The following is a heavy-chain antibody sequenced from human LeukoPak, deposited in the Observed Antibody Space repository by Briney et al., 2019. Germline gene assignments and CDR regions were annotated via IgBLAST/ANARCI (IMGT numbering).Heavy chain of an antibody. Sequence: SETLSLTCSVSGGSISSYYWSWIRQPAGKGLEWIGRIYTSGSTNYNPSLKSRVTMSVDTSKNQFSLKLSSVTAADTAVYYCARSVKYYGFWSGLNWFDPWGQGTLVTVSS. V-gene: IGHV4-4*07. CDR1: GGSISSYY. D-gene: IGHD3-3*01. CDR3: ARSVKYYGFWSGLNWFDP. CDR2: IYTSGST. J-gene: IGHJ5*02.